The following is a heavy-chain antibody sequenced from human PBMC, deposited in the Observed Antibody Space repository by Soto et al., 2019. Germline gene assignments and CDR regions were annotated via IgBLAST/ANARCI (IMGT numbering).Heavy chain of an antibody. CDR1: GYTFTSYG. Sequence: QVQLVQSGAEVKKPAASVKVSCKASGYTFTSYGISWVRQAPGQRLKWMGWISAYNGNTNYAQKLQGRVTMTTDTPTSTAYMELRSLRSDDTAVYYCARDSGYGDYEAFVDVWGQGTTVTVS. D-gene: IGHD4-17*01. CDR3: ARDSGYGDYEAFVDV. CDR2: ISAYNGNT. V-gene: IGHV1-18*01. J-gene: IGHJ6*02.